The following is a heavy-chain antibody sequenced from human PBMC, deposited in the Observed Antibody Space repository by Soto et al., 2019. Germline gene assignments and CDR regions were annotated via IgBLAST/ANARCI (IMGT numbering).Heavy chain of an antibody. D-gene: IGHD3-10*01. J-gene: IGHJ4*02. CDR1: GGSISSSYYY. V-gene: IGHV4-39*01. Sequence: ETLSLTCTVSGGSISSSYYYWGWIRQPPGKGLEWIGSIYYSGSTYYNPSLKSRVTISVDTSKNQFSLKLSSVTAADTAVYYCARHRYGSESYPDYWGQGTLVTVSS. CDR2: IYYSGST. CDR3: ARHRYGSESYPDY.